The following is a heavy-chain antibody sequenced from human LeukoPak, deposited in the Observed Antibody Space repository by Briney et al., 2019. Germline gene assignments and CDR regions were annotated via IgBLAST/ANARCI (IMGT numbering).Heavy chain of an antibody. D-gene: IGHD2-15*01. CDR1: GYAFTAYY. V-gene: IGHV1-2*02. CDR2: INPNTGDT. CDR3: ARGSGNYWFDP. J-gene: IGHJ5*02. Sequence: ASVKVSCKASGYAFTAYYIHWVRRAPGQGLEWMAWINPNTGDTNYAQKFQGRVIMARDTSISTAYMELSRLRSDDTAVYYCARGSGNYWFDPWGQGTLVTVSS.